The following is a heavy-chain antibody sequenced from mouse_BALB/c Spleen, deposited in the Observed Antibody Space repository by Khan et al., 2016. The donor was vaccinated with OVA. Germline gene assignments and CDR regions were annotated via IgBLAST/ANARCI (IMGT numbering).Heavy chain of an antibody. Sequence: QVQLKQSGAELARPGASVEMSCKASGYTFTSYTMHRVKQRPGQGLEWIGYINPSSGYTKYNQKFKDKATLPADKSSSTAYRQLSSLTSEVFAVYYSARTHERWGQGTTLTVSS. J-gene: IGHJ2*01. V-gene: IGHV1-4*01. CDR2: INPSSGYT. CDR1: GYTFTSYT. CDR3: ARTHER.